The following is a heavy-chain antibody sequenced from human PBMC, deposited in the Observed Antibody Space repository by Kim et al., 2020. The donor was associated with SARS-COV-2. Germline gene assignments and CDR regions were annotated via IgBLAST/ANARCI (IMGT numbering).Heavy chain of an antibody. CDR1: GGSISSGGYY. CDR3: ARDDQDGSGGGV. CDR2: IYYSGST. D-gene: IGHD3-10*01. J-gene: IGHJ6*02. V-gene: IGHV4-31*03. Sequence: SETLSLTCTVSGGSISSGGYYWSWIRQHPGKGLEWIGYIYYSGSTYYNPSLKSRVTISVDTSKNQFSLKLSSVTAADTAVYYCARDDQDGSGGGVWGQGTTVTVSS.